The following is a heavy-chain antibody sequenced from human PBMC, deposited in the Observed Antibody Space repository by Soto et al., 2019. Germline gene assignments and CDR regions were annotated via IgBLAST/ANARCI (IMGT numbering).Heavy chain of an antibody. V-gene: IGHV4-30-4*01. Sequence: PSETLSLTCTVSGGSISSGDYYWSWFRQPPGKGLEWIGYIYYSGSTYYNPSLKSRVTISVDTSKNQFSLKLCSVTAADKAVYYCARGTLEAPNWFDPWGQGTLVTVSS. CDR3: ARGTLEAPNWFDP. J-gene: IGHJ5*02. CDR1: GGSISSGDYY. CDR2: IYYSGST.